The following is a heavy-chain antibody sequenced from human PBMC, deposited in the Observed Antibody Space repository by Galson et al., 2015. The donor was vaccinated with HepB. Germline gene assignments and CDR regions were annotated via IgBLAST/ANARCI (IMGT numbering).Heavy chain of an antibody. J-gene: IGHJ4*02. D-gene: IGHD3-9*01. CDR1: GFTFSSYA. CDR2: ISGSGGST. Sequence: SLRLSCAASGFTFSSYAMSWVRQAPGKRLEWVSAISGSGGSTYYADSVKGRFTISRDNSKNTLYLQMNSLRAEDTAVYYCAKPGYYDILTSALDYWGQGTLVTVSS. V-gene: IGHV3-23*01. CDR3: AKPGYYDILTSALDY.